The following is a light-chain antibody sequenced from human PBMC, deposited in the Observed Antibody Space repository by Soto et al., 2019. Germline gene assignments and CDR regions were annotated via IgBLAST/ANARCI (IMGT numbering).Light chain of an antibody. CDR1: SSNIGSNT. CDR3: AAWDDSLNVVV. Sequence: QSVLTQPPSASGTPGQRVTISCSGSSSNIGSNTVNWYQQLPGTAPKLLIYSNNQRHSGVPDRFSGSKSGTSASLAISGLRSDDEADYYCAAWDDSLNVVVFGGGTQLTVL. J-gene: IGLJ2*01. V-gene: IGLV1-44*01. CDR2: SNN.